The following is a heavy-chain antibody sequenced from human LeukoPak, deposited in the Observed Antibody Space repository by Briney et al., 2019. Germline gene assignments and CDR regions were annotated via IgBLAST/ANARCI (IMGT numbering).Heavy chain of an antibody. D-gene: IGHD6-6*01. CDR2: ILYDGSNK. CDR3: ARELGFSSSSRGSRYYFDY. Sequence: GGSLRLSCAASGFTFSSYGMHWVRQAPGKGLEWVAFILYDGSNKYYADSVKGRFTISRDNAKNSLYLQMNSLRAEDTAVYYCARELGFSSSSRGSRYYFDYWGQGTLVTVSS. CDR1: GFTFSSYG. V-gene: IGHV3-30*02. J-gene: IGHJ4*02.